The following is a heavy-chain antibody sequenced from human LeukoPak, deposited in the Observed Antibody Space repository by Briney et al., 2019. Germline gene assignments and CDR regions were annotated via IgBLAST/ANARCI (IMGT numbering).Heavy chain of an antibody. J-gene: IGHJ6*02. CDR3: ARHDPVALFQRGMDV. V-gene: IGHV4-59*08. CDR2: IHYGGTT. Sequence: SGTLSLTCTVSGGTISGYYWSCIRQPPGKGMEWIGYIHYGGTTLYNPSLSSRVTMSVDTSKNQFSLKLNSVTAADTAVYYCARHDPVALFQRGMDVWGHGTTVTVSS. CDR1: GGTISGYY. D-gene: IGHD2-15*01.